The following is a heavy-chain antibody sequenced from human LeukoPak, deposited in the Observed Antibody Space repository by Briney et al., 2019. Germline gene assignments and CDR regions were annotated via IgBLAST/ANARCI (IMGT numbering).Heavy chain of an antibody. V-gene: IGHV4-4*09. CDR1: GGSISSYY. J-gene: IGHJ5*02. D-gene: IGHD1-26*01. Sequence: SETLSLTCTVSGGSISSYYWSWIRQPPGKGLEWIGYIYTSGSTNYNPSLKSRVTISVDTSKNQFSLKLSSVTAADTAVYYCARIVGAAYNWFDPWGQGTLVTVSS. CDR3: ARIVGAAYNWFDP. CDR2: IYTSGST.